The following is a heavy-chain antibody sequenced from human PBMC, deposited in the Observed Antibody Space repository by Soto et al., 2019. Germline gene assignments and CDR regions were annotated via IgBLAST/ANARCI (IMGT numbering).Heavy chain of an antibody. V-gene: IGHV1-2*04. Sequence: ASVKVSCKTSGYTFSNYYMNWVRQAPGQGLEWMGWINPNSGVTNYAQNFQGWVTLTRDTSISTAYMELSRLRSDDTAVYYCGIGAVADYFYYGMDVCGQGTMVTVSS. CDR3: GIGAVADYFYYGMDV. J-gene: IGHJ6*02. D-gene: IGHD6-19*01. CDR1: GYTFSNYY. CDR2: INPNSGVT.